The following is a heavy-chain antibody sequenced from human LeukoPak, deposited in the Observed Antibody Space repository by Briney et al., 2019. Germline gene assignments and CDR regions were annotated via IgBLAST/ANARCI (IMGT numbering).Heavy chain of an antibody. CDR3: ARATMRTVTTFDY. D-gene: IGHD4-17*01. Sequence: SETLSLTCTASGGSISSYYWSWVRQPPGKGLEWIGYIYYSGSTNYNPSLKSRVTISVDTSKNQFSLKLSSVIAADTAVYYCARATMRTVTTFDYWGQGTLVTVSS. J-gene: IGHJ4*02. V-gene: IGHV4-59*01. CDR2: IYYSGST. CDR1: GGSISSYY.